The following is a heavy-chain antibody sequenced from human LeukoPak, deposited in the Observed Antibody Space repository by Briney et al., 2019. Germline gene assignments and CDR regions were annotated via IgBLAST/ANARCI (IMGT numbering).Heavy chain of an antibody. J-gene: IGHJ4*02. V-gene: IGHV3-23*01. Sequence: GGSLRLSCADSGFTFRSNVMIWVRQAPGKGLEWVSSIPASGYSTYYADSVKGRFTISRDNSKNTLYLQMNSLRAEDTAVYYCAKDTGAGITIFGVVIKGDPFDYWGQGTLVTVSS. D-gene: IGHD3-3*01. CDR1: GFTFRSNV. CDR2: IPASGYST. CDR3: AKDTGAGITIFGVVIKGDPFDY.